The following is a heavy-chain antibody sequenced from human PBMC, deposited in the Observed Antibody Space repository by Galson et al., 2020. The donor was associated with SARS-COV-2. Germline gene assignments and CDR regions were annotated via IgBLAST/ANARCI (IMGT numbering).Heavy chain of an antibody. D-gene: IGHD1-1*01. Sequence: GGSLRLSCAASGFTFTDYAMHWVRQAPGKGLEWVALIWSDGRNKVYADSVKGRFSISRDNFKNTVDLQMDNLGVEDTALYYCARAIRTTPLYYFDFWGQGIPVTVSS. J-gene: IGHJ4*02. CDR1: GFTFTDYA. CDR3: ARAIRTTPLYYFDF. CDR2: IWSDGRNK. V-gene: IGHV3-33*01.